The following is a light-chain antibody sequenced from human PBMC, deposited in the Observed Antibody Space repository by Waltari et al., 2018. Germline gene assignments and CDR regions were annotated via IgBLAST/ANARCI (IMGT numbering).Light chain of an antibody. J-gene: IGKJ4*01. CDR1: QSVSSY. V-gene: IGKV3-11*01. CDR2: DAS. Sequence: EIVLTQSPATLSLSPVERATLSCRASQSVSSYLAWYQQKPGQAPRLHLYDASNRAAGIPARFSGSGSGTDFTLTISSLEPEDFAVYYCQQRDSLLVTFGGGTKVQI. CDR3: QQRDSLLVT.